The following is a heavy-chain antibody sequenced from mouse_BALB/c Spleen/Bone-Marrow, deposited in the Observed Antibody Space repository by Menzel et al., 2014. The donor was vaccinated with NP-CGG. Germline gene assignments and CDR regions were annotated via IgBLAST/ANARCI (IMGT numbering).Heavy chain of an antibody. CDR3: ARLDGSKGFDY. CDR2: IHNSGVT. J-gene: IGHJ2*01. V-gene: IGHV3-1*02. CDR1: GYSITSGYS. Sequence: VQLQQSGPDLVKPSQSLSLTCTVTGYSITSGYSWHWIRQFPGNKLEWMAYIHNSGVTNFNPSLKSRISISRDTSKNQFFLQLNPVTTEDTATYYCARLDGSKGFDYWGQGTTLTVSS. D-gene: IGHD1-1*01.